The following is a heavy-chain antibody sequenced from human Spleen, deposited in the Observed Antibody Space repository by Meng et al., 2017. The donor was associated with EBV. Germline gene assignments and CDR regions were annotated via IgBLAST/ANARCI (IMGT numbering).Heavy chain of an antibody. CDR3: ASESGRGYTPDY. D-gene: IGHD3-10*01. J-gene: IGHJ4*02. CDR2: LIPMLGAP. CDR1: GITFCHYA. V-gene: IGHV1-69*01. Sequence: HCGADGKKPGSSVRASCKPSGITFCHYAVSWVRKAPGQGLERMGGLIPMLGAPNYAQKFQNRITIVADEFTSAHYMELSSLRSEDTAVYYCASESGRGYTPDYWGQGTLVTVSS.